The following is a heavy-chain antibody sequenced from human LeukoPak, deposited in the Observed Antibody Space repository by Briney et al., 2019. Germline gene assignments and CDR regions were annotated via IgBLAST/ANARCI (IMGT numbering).Heavy chain of an antibody. CDR2: ISGSGGST. Sequence: PGGSLRLSCATSGFSFSSYAMSWVRQAPGKGLEWVSAISGSGGSTYYADSVKGRFTISRDNSKNTLYLQMNSLRAEDTAVYYCAKMLYSSSIGNFDYWGQGTLVTVSS. D-gene: IGHD6-13*01. CDR1: GFSFSSYA. CDR3: AKMLYSSSIGNFDY. J-gene: IGHJ4*02. V-gene: IGHV3-23*01.